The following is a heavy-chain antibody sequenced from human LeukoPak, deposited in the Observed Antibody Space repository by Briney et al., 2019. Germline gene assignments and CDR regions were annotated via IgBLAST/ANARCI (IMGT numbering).Heavy chain of an antibody. CDR1: GYSFTTDN. D-gene: IGHD2/OR15-2a*01. CDR2: IYSSGGST. Sequence: AASVKVSCKASGYSFTTDNMHWMRQAPGQRLEWMGIIYSSGGSTSAQKFQGRVTMTRDTSTSTVYMELSSLRSEDTAVYYCAREPPNSYYFDYWGQGTLVTVSS. V-gene: IGHV1-46*01. CDR3: AREPPNSYYFDY. J-gene: IGHJ4*02.